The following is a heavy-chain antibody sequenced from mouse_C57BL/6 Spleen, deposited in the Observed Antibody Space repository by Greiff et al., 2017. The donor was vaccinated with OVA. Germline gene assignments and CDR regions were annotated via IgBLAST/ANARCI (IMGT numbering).Heavy chain of an antibody. D-gene: IGHD2-4*01. CDR3: ARSMITKYYFDY. CDR1: GYTFTSYW. CDR2: IDPSDSYT. V-gene: IGHV1-69*01. J-gene: IGHJ2*01. Sequence: QVQLQQPGAELVMPGASVKLSCKASGYTFTSYWMHWVKQRPGQGLEWIGEIDPSDSYTNYNQKFKGKSTLTADKSSSTASMQLSSLTSEDSAVYYGARSMITKYYFDYWGQGTTRTVSS.